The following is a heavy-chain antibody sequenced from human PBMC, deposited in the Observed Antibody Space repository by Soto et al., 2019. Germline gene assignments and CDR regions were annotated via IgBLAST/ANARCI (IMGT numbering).Heavy chain of an antibody. CDR3: ARRLIAAAYSYYYGMDV. CDR1: GYSFTSYW. V-gene: IGHV5-10-1*01. D-gene: IGHD6-13*01. J-gene: IGHJ6*02. CDR2: IDPSDSYT. Sequence: GESLKISCKGSGYSFTSYWISWVRQMPGKGLEWMGRIDPSDSYTNYSPSFQGHVTISADKSISTAYLQWSSLKASDTAMYYCARRLIAAAYSYYYGMDVWGQGTTVTVS.